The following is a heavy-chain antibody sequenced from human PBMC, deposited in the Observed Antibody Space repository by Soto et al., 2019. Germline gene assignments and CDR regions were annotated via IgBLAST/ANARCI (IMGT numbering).Heavy chain of an antibody. CDR1: GYSFTSYW. CDR2: IDPSDSYT. V-gene: IGHV5-10-1*01. Sequence: GESLKISCKGSGYSFTSYWISWVRQMPGKGLEWMGRIDPSDSYTNYSPSFQGHVTISADKSISTAYLQWSSLKASDTAMYYCARLDSGSFYYYGMDVWGQGTTVTVSS. CDR3: ARLDSGSFYYYGMDV. J-gene: IGHJ6*02. D-gene: IGHD1-26*01.